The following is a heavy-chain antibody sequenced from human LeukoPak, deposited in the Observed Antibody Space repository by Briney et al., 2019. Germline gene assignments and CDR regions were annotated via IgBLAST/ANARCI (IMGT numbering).Heavy chain of an antibody. CDR1: GFTFSSYA. Sequence: PGGSLRLSCAASGFTFSSYAMHWVRQAPGKGLEWVAVISYDGSNKYYADSVKGRFTISRGNSKNTLYLQMNSLRAEDTAVYYCAREWGNVVVTATLYNWFDPWGQGTLVTVSS. D-gene: IGHD2-21*02. V-gene: IGHV3-30-3*01. CDR3: AREWGNVVVTATLYNWFDP. J-gene: IGHJ5*02. CDR2: ISYDGSNK.